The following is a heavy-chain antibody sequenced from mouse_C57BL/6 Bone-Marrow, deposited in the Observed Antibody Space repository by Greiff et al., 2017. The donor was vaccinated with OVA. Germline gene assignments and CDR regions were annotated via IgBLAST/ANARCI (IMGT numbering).Heavy chain of an antibody. CDR1: GFTFSSYG. Sequence: VQLQQSGGDLVKPGGSLKLSCAASGFTFSSYGMSWVRQTPDKRLEWVATISSGGSYTYYPDSVKGRCTISRDNAKNTLYLQMSSLKSEDTAMYYCARQLRYFDYWGQGTTLTVSS. CDR2: ISSGGSYT. V-gene: IGHV5-6*01. CDR3: ARQLRYFDY. J-gene: IGHJ2*01. D-gene: IGHD3-2*02.